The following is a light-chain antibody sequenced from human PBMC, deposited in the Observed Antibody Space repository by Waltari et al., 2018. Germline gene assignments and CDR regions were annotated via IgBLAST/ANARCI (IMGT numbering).Light chain of an antibody. V-gene: IGLV2-14*03. CDR3: SSYTTDSLGV. CDR1: SSDVGGYDY. J-gene: IGLJ2*01. Sequence: QSALTQPPSVSGSPGRSITIACTGTSSDVGGYDYVSWYQQHPGKAPNLMIYDVTHRPSGVPNRFSGSKSGITASLTISGLQPEDEADYYCSSYTTDSLGVFGGGTKLTVL. CDR2: DVT.